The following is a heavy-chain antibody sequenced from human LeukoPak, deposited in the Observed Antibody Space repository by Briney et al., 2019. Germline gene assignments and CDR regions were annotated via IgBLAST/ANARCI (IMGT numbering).Heavy chain of an antibody. J-gene: IGHJ4*02. CDR2: ISYDGSNK. CDR1: GFTFSSYG. Sequence: GGSLRLSCAASGFTFSSYGMHWVRQAPGKGLEWVAVISYDGSNKYYADSVKGRFTISRDNSKNTLYLQMNSLRVEDTAVYYCAKDFYDYVWGSYRSYFDYWGQGTLVTVSS. V-gene: IGHV3-30*18. D-gene: IGHD3-16*02. CDR3: AKDFYDYVWGSYRSYFDY.